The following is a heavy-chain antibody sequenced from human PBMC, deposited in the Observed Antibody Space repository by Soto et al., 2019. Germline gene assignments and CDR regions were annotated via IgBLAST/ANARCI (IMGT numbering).Heavy chain of an antibody. CDR2: ISSTSRHI. CDR3: ARDPAADGYYGIDV. D-gene: IGHD6-13*01. V-gene: IGHV3-21*01. J-gene: IGHJ6*02. CDR1: EFSFSTYN. Sequence: EVQLVESGGGLVKPGGSLRLSCVASEFSFSTYNMNWVRQAPGKGLEWVSFISSTSRHIHYEDSVKGRFTISRDNAKNSLYLQMNSLRAEDTAVYYCARDPAADGYYGIDVWGQGTTVTVSS.